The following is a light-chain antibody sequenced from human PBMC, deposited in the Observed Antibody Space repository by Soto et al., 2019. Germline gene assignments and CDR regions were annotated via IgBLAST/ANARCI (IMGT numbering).Light chain of an antibody. V-gene: IGLV2-11*01. Sequence: QSALTQPRSVSGSPGQSVTASCSGSSSDVGSYDYVSWYQQYPGKAPKLIIYDISKRPSGVPDRFSGSKSGNTASLTISGLLPEDEADYYCCSYAGSYTYVFGPGTKVTVL. CDR3: CSYAGSYTYV. CDR1: SSDVGSYDY. CDR2: DIS. J-gene: IGLJ1*01.